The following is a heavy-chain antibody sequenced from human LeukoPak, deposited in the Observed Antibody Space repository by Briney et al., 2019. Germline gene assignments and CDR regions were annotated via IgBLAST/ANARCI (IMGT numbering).Heavy chain of an antibody. CDR3: ARDGEVRQGHCSTTSCPVDY. D-gene: IGHD2-2*01. Sequence: ASVKVSCKASGYTFTAYSMHWVRQAPGQGLEYMGWLNPNSGDTNYAQKFQGRVTMTRDTSMSTAYMELSGLRFDDTAVYYCARDGEVRQGHCSTTSCPVDYWGQGTLITVSS. CDR1: GYTFTAYS. CDR2: LNPNSGDT. J-gene: IGHJ4*02. V-gene: IGHV1-2*02.